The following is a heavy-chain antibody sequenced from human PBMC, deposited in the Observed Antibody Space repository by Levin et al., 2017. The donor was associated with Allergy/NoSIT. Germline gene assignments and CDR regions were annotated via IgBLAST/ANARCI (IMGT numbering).Heavy chain of an antibody. CDR1: GFMVSDCY. V-gene: IGHV3-53*01. CDR2: IYSGGDT. Sequence: GESLKISCAASGFMVSDCYMSWVRQTPEKGLEWVSLIYSGGDTYYTESVKGRFTISRDNSKNTLYLEMHSLGVDDTAVYYCARDIRGFGGHYWGQGTLVTVST. D-gene: IGHD3-16*01. J-gene: IGHJ4*02. CDR3: ARDIRGFGGHY.